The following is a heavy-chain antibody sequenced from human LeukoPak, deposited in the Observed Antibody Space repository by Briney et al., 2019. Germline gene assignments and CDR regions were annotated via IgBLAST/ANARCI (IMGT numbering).Heavy chain of an antibody. Sequence: ASVKVSCKASGYTFTAYGISGVRQAPGQGLEWMGWISANNGNTNYAQKVQGRGTMTRDTSTSTAYMELRSLRYDDTAVYYCSRDDGPFGGVRFDHWGQGTLVTVSS. V-gene: IGHV1-18*01. J-gene: IGHJ4*02. CDR1: GYTFTAYG. CDR3: SRDDGPFGGVRFDH. D-gene: IGHD3-16*01. CDR2: ISANNGNT.